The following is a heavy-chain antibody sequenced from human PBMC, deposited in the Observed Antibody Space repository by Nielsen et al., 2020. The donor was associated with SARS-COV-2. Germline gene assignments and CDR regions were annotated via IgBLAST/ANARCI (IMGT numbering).Heavy chain of an antibody. V-gene: IGHV4-61*01. Sequence: SETLSLTCTVSSGSVSSGSYYWTWVRQPPGKGLEWIGYIYYSGNTNYNPSLKSRVTMSVDTSKNQFSLKLTSVTAADAAVYYCASGPNPVTGTFYFDDWGQGLLVTVSS. CDR2: IYYSGNT. CDR3: ASGPNPVTGTFYFDD. CDR1: SGSVSSGSYY. D-gene: IGHD6-19*01. J-gene: IGHJ4*02.